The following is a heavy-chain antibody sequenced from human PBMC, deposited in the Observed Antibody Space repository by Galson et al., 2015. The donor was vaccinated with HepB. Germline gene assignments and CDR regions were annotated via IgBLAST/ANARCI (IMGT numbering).Heavy chain of an antibody. J-gene: IGHJ6*02. CDR2: ISSSSSTI. Sequence: SLRLSCAASGFTFSSYSMNWVRQAPGKGLEWVSYISSSSSTIYYADSVKGRFTISRDNSKNTLYLQMNSLRAEDTAVYYCAKDKKYGSYLLFNWGGMDVWGQGTTVTVSS. CDR1: GFTFSSYS. V-gene: IGHV3-48*01. CDR3: AKDKKYGSYLLFNWGGMDV. D-gene: IGHD3-10*01.